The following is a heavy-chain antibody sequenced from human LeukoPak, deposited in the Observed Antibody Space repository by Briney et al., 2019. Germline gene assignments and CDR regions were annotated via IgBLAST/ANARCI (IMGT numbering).Heavy chain of an antibody. D-gene: IGHD4-23*01. CDR2: IYYSGST. CDR1: GGSVSSGTYY. Sequence: SETLSLTCTISGGSVSSGTYYWSWIRQPPGKGLEWIGYIYYSGSTNYNPSLKSRVTISVDTSKNQFSLKLSSVTAADTAVYYCARGVYGGNYWYFDLWGRGTLVTVSS. V-gene: IGHV4-61*01. J-gene: IGHJ2*01. CDR3: ARGVYGGNYWYFDL.